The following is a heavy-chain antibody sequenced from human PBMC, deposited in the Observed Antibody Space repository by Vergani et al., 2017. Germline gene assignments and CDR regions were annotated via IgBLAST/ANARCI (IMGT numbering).Heavy chain of an antibody. Sequence: QVQLVQSGAEVKKPGASVKVSCKASGYTFTSYDINWVRQATGQGLEWMGWMNPNSGNTGYAQKFQGRVTMTSNTSISTAYMELSSLRSEDTAVYYCARGLRAARPGYYYYYMDVWGKGTTVTVSS. CDR1: GYTFTSYD. D-gene: IGHD6-6*01. J-gene: IGHJ6*03. CDR2: MNPNSGNT. CDR3: ARGLRAARPGYYYYYMDV. V-gene: IGHV1-8*01.